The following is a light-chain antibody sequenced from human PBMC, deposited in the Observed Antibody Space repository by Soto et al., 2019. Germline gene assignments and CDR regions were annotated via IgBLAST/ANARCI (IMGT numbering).Light chain of an antibody. V-gene: IGKV4-1*01. CDR3: HQFYSSPFT. CDR2: WAS. J-gene: IGKJ3*01. Sequence: DIVLTQSPDSLGVSLGERATINCKSSQPILYNSNNKNNLTWYQQKPGQPPKLLIYWASVRESRVPDRFSGSWSGTDFTLTITILQAEDVALYFCHQFYSSPFTCGRGTNVDIK. CDR1: QPILYNSNNKNN.